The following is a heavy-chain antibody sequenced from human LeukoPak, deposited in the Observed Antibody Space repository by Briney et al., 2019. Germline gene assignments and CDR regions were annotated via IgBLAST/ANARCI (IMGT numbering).Heavy chain of an antibody. V-gene: IGHV3-9*01. Sequence: GGSLRLSCAASGFTFDDYAMHWVRQAPGKGLEWVPGISWNSGSIGYADSVKGRFTISRDNAKNSLYLQMNSLRAEDTALYYCAKGTYYYDSSGLFDYWGQGTLVTVSS. CDR2: ISWNSGSI. D-gene: IGHD3-22*01. CDR1: GFTFDDYA. CDR3: AKGTYYYDSSGLFDY. J-gene: IGHJ4*02.